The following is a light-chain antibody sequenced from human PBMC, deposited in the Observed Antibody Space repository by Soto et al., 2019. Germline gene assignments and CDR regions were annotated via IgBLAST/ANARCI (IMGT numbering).Light chain of an antibody. CDR1: QSISSW. J-gene: IGKJ5*01. CDR3: QQRSTWPPIT. V-gene: IGKV1-27*01. Sequence: DIQMTQSPSTLSASVGDRVTITCRASQSISSWLAWYQQKPGKVPKLLIYAASTLQSGVPSRFSGSGSGTDFTLTISSLEPEDFAVYYCQQRSTWPPITFGQGTRLEI. CDR2: AAS.